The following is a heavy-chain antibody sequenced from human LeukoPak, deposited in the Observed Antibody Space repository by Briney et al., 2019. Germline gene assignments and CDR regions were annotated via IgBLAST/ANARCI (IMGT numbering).Heavy chain of an antibody. V-gene: IGHV4-61*02. D-gene: IGHD2-8*02. J-gene: IGHJ5*02. CDR3: ARDTDWFDP. CDR2: IYTSGST. Sequence: SETLSLTCTVSGGSISSGSYYWSWIRQPAGRGLEWIGRIYTSGSTNYNPSLKSRVAISVDTSKNQFSLKLSSVTAADTAVYYCARDTDWFDPWGQGTLVTVSS. CDR1: GGSISSGSYY.